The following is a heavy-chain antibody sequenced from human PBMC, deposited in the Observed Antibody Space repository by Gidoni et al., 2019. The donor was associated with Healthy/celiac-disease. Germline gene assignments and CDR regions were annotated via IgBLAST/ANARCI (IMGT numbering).Heavy chain of an antibody. J-gene: IGHJ3*02. CDR1: GFPFRSYE. Sequence: QLLESRGGFVQPGAALRLSSAASGFPFRSYEMNWVRQATGKGLEWVSYISSGGSTIYYADSVKGRFTISRDNAKNSLYLQMNSLRAEDTAVYYCARDQYYDSSGYYSNGAFGIWGQGTMVTVSS. V-gene: IGHV3-48*03. CDR3: ARDQYYDSSGYYSNGAFGI. CDR2: ISSGGSTI. D-gene: IGHD3-22*01.